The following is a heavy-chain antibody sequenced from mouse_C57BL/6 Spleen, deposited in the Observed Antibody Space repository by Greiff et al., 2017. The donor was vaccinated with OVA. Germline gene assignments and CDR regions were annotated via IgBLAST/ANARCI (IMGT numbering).Heavy chain of an antibody. CDR1: GYTFTSYW. CDR2: INPSNGGT. Sequence: VQLQQPGTELVKPGASVTLSCKASGYTFTSYWMHWVKQRPGQGLEWIGNINPSNGGTNYNEKFKSKATLTVDKSSSTAYMQLSSLTSEDSAVYYGARSRYGNYVRYFDVWGTGTTVTVSS. CDR3: ARSRYGNYVRYFDV. V-gene: IGHV1-53*01. J-gene: IGHJ1*03. D-gene: IGHD2-1*01.